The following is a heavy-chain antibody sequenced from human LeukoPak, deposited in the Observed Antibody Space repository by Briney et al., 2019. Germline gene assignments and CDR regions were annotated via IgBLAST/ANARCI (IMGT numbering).Heavy chain of an antibody. V-gene: IGHV3-66*02. CDR2: IYSGGST. Sequence: GGSLGLSCAASGFTVSSNYMSWVRQAPGKGLEWVSVIYSGGSTYYADSVKGRFTISRDNSKNTLYLQMNSLRAEDTAVYYCARVPPSAWPLGFDYWGQGTLVTVSS. CDR3: ARVPPSAWPLGFDY. D-gene: IGHD3-10*01. CDR1: GFTVSSNY. J-gene: IGHJ4*02.